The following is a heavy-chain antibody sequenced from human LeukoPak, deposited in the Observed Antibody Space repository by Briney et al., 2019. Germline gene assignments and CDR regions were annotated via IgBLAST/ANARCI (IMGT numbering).Heavy chain of an antibody. Sequence: GRSLRLSCAASGFTFSSYAMHWVRQAPGKGLEWVAVISYDGSNKYYADSVKGRFTISRDNSKNTLYLQMNSLRAEDTAVYYCAKDPVVVITNDYWGQGTLVTVSS. V-gene: IGHV3-30*07. J-gene: IGHJ4*02. CDR3: AKDPVVVITNDY. CDR1: GFTFSSYA. CDR2: ISYDGSNK. D-gene: IGHD3-22*01.